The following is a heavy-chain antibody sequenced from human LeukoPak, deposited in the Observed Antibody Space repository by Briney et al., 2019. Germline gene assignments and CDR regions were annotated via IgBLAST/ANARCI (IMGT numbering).Heavy chain of an antibody. CDR3: ARGGDGGSSLSWFDP. D-gene: IGHD6-6*01. CDR1: GFTFSSYA. V-gene: IGHV3-30*04. J-gene: IGHJ5*02. Sequence: GGSLRLSCAAAGFTFSSYAMQWVRQAAGRGRGWVAVIAYDGSNTSYADSVKGRFTISRDNSKDTVSLQMHSLRAEDTAVYHCARGGDGGSSLSWFDPWGQGTLVTVSS. CDR2: IAYDGSNT.